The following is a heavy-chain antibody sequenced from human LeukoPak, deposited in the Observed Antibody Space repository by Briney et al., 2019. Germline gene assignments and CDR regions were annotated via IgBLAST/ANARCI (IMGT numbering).Heavy chain of an antibody. J-gene: IGHJ4*02. CDR2: MSFDVNNK. CDR3: ARGYCTSSSCYNDY. V-gene: IGHV3-30*04. D-gene: IGHD2-2*02. CDR1: GFTFSTYA. Sequence: GGSLRLSCATSGFTFSTYAFHWVRQAPGKGLEWVATMSFDVNNKYYADSVRGRFTISRDNSKNTLYLQMNSLRAEDTAVYSCARGYCTSSSCYNDYWGQGTLVTVSS.